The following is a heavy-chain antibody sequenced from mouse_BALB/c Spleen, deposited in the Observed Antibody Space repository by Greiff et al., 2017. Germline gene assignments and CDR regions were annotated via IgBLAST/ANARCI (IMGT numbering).Heavy chain of an antibody. V-gene: IGHV7-1*02. CDR3: ARDALVTTATSSSYWYFDV. CDR1: GFTFSDFY. Sequence: EVKVVESGGGLVQPGGSLRLSCATSGFTFSDFYMEWVRQPPGQRLEWIAASRNKANDSTTEDSASVKGRFIVSRDTSQSILYLQMNALRAEDTAIYYCARDALVTTATSSSYWYFDVWGEGTTVTVSS. D-gene: IGHD1-2*01. J-gene: IGHJ1*01. CDR2: SRNKANDSTT.